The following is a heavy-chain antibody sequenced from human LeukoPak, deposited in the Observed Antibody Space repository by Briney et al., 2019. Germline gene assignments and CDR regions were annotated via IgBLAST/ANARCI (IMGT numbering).Heavy chain of an antibody. CDR2: INHSGST. V-gene: IGHV4-34*01. J-gene: IGHJ4*02. CDR3: VRGDSCLFDY. D-gene: IGHD2-2*01. Sequence: SETLSLTCAVYGGSFSGYYWSWIRQPPGKGLEWIGEINHSGSTNYNPSLKSRVTISVDTSKNQFSLKLSSVTAADTAVYYCVRGDSCLFDYWGQGTLVTVSS. CDR1: GGSFSGYY.